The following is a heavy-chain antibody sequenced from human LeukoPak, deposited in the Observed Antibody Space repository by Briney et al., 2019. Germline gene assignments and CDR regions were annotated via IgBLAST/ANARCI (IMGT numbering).Heavy chain of an antibody. V-gene: IGHV6-1*01. J-gene: IGHJ4*02. D-gene: IGHD3-22*01. Sequence: SQTLSLTCAISGDSVTSNSAAWNWIRQSPSRGLEWLGSTYYSSKWYNEYAVAVKSRITSNADSSKNQLSLQLNSVTPEDTAVYYCARDRRRECYYDSSGTWCYFDYWGQGTLVTVSS. CDR3: ARDRRRECYYDSSGTWCYFDY. CDR2: TYYSSKWYN. CDR1: GDSVTSNSAA.